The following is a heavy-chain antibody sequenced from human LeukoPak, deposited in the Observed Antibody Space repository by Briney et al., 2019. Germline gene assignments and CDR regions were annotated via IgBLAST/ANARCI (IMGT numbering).Heavy chain of an antibody. D-gene: IGHD2-2*02. CDR1: GFTFSSYA. J-gene: IGHJ4*02. CDR2: ISYDGSNK. Sequence: GGSLRLSCAASGFTFSSYAMHWVRQAPGKGLEWVAVISYDGSNKYYADSVKGRFTISRDNSKNTLYLQMNSLRAEDTTVYYCAKDPDIVVVPAAIESWYFDYWGQGTLVTVSS. V-gene: IGHV3-30-3*01. CDR3: AKDPDIVVVPAAIESWYFDY.